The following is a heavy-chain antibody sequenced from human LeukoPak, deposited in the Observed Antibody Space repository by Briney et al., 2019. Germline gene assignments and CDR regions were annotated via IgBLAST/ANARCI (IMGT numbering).Heavy chain of an antibody. CDR1: GGSISSGDYY. CDR3: ARAVDYYDSFDY. Sequence: SETLSLTCTVSGGSISSGDYYWSWIRQPPGKGLEWIGYIYYSGSTYYNPSLKSRVTISVDTSKNQFSLKLSSVTAADTAVYYCARAVDYYDSFDYWGQGTLVTVSS. D-gene: IGHD3-22*01. J-gene: IGHJ4*02. CDR2: IYYSGST. V-gene: IGHV4-30-4*01.